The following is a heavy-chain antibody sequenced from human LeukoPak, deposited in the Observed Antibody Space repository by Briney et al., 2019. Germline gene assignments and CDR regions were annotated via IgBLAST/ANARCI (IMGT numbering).Heavy chain of an antibody. CDR2: INHSGST. J-gene: IGHJ4*02. V-gene: IGHV4-34*01. D-gene: IGHD3-10*01. Sequence: SETLSLTCAVYGGSFSGYYWSWIRQPPGKGLEWIGEINHSGSTNYNPSLKSRVTISVDTSKNQFSLKLSSVTAADTAVYYCARGLSFGGFLIDYWGQGTLVTVSS. CDR1: GGSFSGYY. CDR3: ARGLSFGGFLIDY.